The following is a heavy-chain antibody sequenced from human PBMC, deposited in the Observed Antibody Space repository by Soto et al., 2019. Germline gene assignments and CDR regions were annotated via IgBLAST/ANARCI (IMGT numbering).Heavy chain of an antibody. CDR2: ISAYNGNT. CDR3: ARESTMRGLEY. CDR1: GYTFTSSG. Sequence: QVQLVQSGAEVKKPGASVKVTCRASGYTFTSSGISWVRQAPGQGLEWLGWISAYNGNTNYAQKLQGRVTMTTDTSTSTAYMEPRSLRSDDTAVYYCARESTMRGLEYWGQGTLVTVSS. J-gene: IGHJ4*02. D-gene: IGHD5-12*01. V-gene: IGHV1-18*01.